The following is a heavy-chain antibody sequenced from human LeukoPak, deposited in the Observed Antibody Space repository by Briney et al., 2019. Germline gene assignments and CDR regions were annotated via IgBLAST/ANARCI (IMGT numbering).Heavy chain of an antibody. J-gene: IGHJ4*02. V-gene: IGHV1-2*02. CDR2: INPNSGGT. CDR1: GYTFTDYY. CDR3: ASPGSSYDILTGPGYCDY. D-gene: IGHD3-9*01. Sequence: GASVTVSCKASGYTFTDYYMHWVRQAPGQGREWMGWINPNSGGTNYAQKFQGRVTMTRDTSIRTAYMELSRLRSDDTAVYYCASPGSSYDILTGPGYCDYWGQGTLVTVSS.